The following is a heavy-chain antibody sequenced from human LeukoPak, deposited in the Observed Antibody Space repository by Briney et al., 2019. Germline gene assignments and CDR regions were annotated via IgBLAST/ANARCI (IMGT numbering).Heavy chain of an antibody. Sequence: GGSLRLSCAASGFTFSSYSMNWVRQAPGNGLEWVSSISSSSSYIYYADSVKGRFTISRDNAKTSLYLQMNSMRAEDTAVYYCARSLYIVATAGNYYYGMDVWGQGTTVTVSS. CDR2: ISSSSSYI. J-gene: IGHJ6*02. D-gene: IGHD5-12*01. CDR3: ARSLYIVATAGNYYYGMDV. CDR1: GFTFSSYS. V-gene: IGHV3-21*01.